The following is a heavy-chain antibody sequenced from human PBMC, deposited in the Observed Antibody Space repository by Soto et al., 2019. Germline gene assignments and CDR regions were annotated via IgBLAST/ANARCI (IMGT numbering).Heavy chain of an antibody. CDR1: GGTFSSYT. D-gene: IGHD6-19*01. V-gene: IGHV1-69*02. Sequence: GASVKVSCKASGGTFSSYTISWVRQAPGQGLEWMGRIIPILGIANYAQKFQGRVTITADKSTSTAYMELSSLRSEDTAVYYCASTIAVAGTSVDYWGQGTLVTVSS. CDR3: ASTIAVAGTSVDY. J-gene: IGHJ4*02. CDR2: IIPILGIA.